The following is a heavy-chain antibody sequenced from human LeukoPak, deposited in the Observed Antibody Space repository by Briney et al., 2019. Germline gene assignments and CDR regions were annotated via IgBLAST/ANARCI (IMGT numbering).Heavy chain of an antibody. D-gene: IGHD3-16*01. J-gene: IGHJ6*02. CDR3: ALNQGRGDFYGMDV. Sequence: GESLKISCQGSGYTFTACWIGWVRQMPGKGLEWMGIIYPRDSDTRYSPSFQGQVTISADKSINTAYLQWSSLKASDTAMYYCALNQGRGDFYGMDVWGQGTTVTVSS. CDR2: IYPRDSDT. CDR1: GYTFTACW. V-gene: IGHV5-51*01.